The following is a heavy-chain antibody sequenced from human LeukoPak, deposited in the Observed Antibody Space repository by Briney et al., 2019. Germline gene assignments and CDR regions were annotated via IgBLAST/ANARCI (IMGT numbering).Heavy chain of an antibody. J-gene: IGHJ4*02. CDR3: AKDRARGGATDFDY. CDR1: GFTFSSYA. Sequence: GGSLRLSCAASGFTFSSYAMSWVRQAPGKGLEWVSAISGGGDSTYYADSVKSRFTVSRDNSKNTLSLQMNSLRVEDTAIYYCAKDRARGGATDFDYWGQGTLVTVSS. CDR2: ISGGGDST. V-gene: IGHV3-23*01. D-gene: IGHD1-26*01.